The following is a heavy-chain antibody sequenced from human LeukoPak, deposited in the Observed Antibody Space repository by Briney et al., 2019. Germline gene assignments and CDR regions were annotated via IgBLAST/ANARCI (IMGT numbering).Heavy chain of an antibody. J-gene: IGHJ4*02. Sequence: GGSLRLSCAASGFTFSSYWMHWVRQAPGKGLVWVSRINSDGSSTSYADSVKGRFTISRDNAKNTLYLQMNSLRAEDTAVYYCARKAGGYSYGPLDYWGQGTLITVSS. CDR3: ARKAGGYSYGPLDY. D-gene: IGHD5-18*01. CDR1: GFTFSSYW. CDR2: INSDGSST. V-gene: IGHV3-74*01.